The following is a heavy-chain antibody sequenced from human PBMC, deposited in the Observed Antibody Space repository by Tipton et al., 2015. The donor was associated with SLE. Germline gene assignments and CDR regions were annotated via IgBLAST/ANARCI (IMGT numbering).Heavy chain of an antibody. CDR3: AKDRRNYGDLDY. D-gene: IGHD4-17*01. Sequence: SLRLSCAASGFTFDDYAMHWVRQAPGKGLEWVSGISWNSGSIGYADSVKGRFTISRDNAKNSLYLQMNSLRAEDTALYYCAKDRRNYGDLDYWGQRTLVTVSS. CDR2: ISWNSGSI. V-gene: IGHV3-9*01. CDR1: GFTFDDYA. J-gene: IGHJ4*02.